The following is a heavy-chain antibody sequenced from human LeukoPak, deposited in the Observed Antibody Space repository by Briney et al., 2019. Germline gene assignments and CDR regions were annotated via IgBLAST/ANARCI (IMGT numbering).Heavy chain of an antibody. V-gene: IGHV1-69*13. Sequence: SVKVSCKASGGTFSSYAISWVRQAPGQGLEWMGGIIPIFGTANYAQKFQGRVTITADESTSTADMELSSLRSEDTAVYYCARETAGFWSGYSRPNWFDPWGQGTLVTVSS. CDR2: IIPIFGTA. J-gene: IGHJ5*02. CDR3: ARETAGFWSGYSRPNWFDP. CDR1: GGTFSSYA. D-gene: IGHD3-3*01.